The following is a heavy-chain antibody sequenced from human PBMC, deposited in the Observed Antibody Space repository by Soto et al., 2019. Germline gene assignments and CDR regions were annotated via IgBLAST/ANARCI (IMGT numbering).Heavy chain of an antibody. CDR3: ARDPYLGY. V-gene: IGHV3-30*04. CDR2: ISFDGNNQ. J-gene: IGHJ4*02. Sequence: GGTLRLSCAASGFTFTNYPIHWVRQAPGKGLEWIAVISFDGNNQYYADSVRGRFTNSRDNSRNTVDLHVNSLVPDGTAVYYCARDPYLGYWGQGTLVTVSS. D-gene: IGHD3-16*01. CDR1: GFTFTNYP.